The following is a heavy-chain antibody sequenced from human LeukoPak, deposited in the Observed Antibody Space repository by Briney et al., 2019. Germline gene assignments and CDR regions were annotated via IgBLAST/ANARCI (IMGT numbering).Heavy chain of an antibody. CDR1: GFPFSSYA. CDR2: IYSGGTT. CDR3: ARDTTQRDYYYYGMDV. J-gene: IGHJ6*02. Sequence: PGGSLRLSCAASGFPFSSYAMHWVRQAPGKGLEWVSVIYSGGTTYYADSVKGRFTISRDNSKNTLYLQMSSLRAEDTAVYYCARDTTQRDYYYYGMDVWGQGTTVTVSS. V-gene: IGHV3-66*01. D-gene: IGHD1-14*01.